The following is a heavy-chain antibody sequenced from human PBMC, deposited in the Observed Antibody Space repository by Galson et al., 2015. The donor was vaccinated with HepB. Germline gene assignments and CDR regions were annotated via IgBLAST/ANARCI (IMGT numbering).Heavy chain of an antibody. J-gene: IGHJ6*02. CDR3: ARDRSAVAGLRNYYYGMDV. CDR2: TYYRSKWYN. V-gene: IGHV6-1*01. CDR1: GDSVSSNSAA. Sequence: CAISGDSVSSNSAAWNWIRQSPSRGLEWLGRTYYRSKWYNDYAVSVKSRITINPDTSKNQFSLQLNSVTPEDTAVYYCARDRSAVAGLRNYYYGMDVWGQGTTVTVSS. D-gene: IGHD6-19*01.